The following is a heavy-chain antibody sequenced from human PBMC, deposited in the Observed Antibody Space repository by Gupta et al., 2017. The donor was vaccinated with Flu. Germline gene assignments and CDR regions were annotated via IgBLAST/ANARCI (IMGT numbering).Heavy chain of an antibody. CDR1: SMSNDY. CDR3: ARHAGEASVPFDY. D-gene: IGHD4-17*01. V-gene: IGHV4-59*08. J-gene: IGHJ4*02. Sequence: SMSNDYWSWIRQPPGKGLEWIGKMSHTGSANYNPSLNSRVTMSGDTSKNRFVLRLNSVKAADTAVYYCARHAGEASVPFDYWGQGTLVTVPS. CDR2: MSHTGSA.